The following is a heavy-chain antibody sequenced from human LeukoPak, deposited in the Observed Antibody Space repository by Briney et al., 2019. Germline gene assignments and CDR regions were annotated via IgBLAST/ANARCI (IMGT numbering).Heavy chain of an antibody. Sequence: GASVKVSCKASGGTFTSYAISWVRHAPAQGLEWMGRIIPILGIANYAQKFQGRVTITADKSTSTAYMELSSLRSEDTAVYYCARSYDILQIIWFDPWGQGTLVTVSS. D-gene: IGHD3-9*01. J-gene: IGHJ5*02. V-gene: IGHV1-69*04. CDR3: ARSYDILQIIWFDP. CDR2: IIPILGIA. CDR1: GGTFTSYA.